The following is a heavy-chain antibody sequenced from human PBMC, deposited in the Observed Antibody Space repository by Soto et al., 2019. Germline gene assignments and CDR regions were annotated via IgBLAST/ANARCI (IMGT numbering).Heavy chain of an antibody. CDR1: GYTFTDFH. CDR3: ARDQRVWSGYTYYYYGMDV. V-gene: IGHV1-2*04. Sequence: ASVKVSCKASGYTFTDFHIHWVRQAPGQTLEWMGWINPNSGGTVYAPRFQDLVTMTRDASITTVYMELSRLRSDDTAVYYCARDQRVWSGYTYYYYGMDVWGQGTTVTVSS. J-gene: IGHJ6*02. CDR2: INPNSGGT. D-gene: IGHD3-3*01.